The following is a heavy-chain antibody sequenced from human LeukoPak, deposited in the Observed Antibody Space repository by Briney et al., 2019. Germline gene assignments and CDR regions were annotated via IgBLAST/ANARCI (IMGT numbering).Heavy chain of an antibody. CDR1: GGSISSYY. CDR2: IYYSGST. CDR3: ARGGSGYDDAFDI. V-gene: IGHV4-59*01. Sequence: SETLSLTCTVSGGSISSYYWSWIRQPPGKGLEWIGYIYYSGSTNYNPSLKSRVTISVDTSKNQCSLKLSSVTAADTAVYYCARGGSGYDDAFDIWGQGTMVTVSS. D-gene: IGHD5-12*01. J-gene: IGHJ3*02.